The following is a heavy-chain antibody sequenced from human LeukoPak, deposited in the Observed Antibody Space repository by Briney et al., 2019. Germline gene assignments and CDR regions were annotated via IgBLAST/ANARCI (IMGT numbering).Heavy chain of an antibody. CDR2: IHPSGST. CDR3: ARGYDYSKTGY. V-gene: IGHV4-34*01. CDR1: GGSLSGQY. D-gene: IGHD4-11*01. Sequence: PSETLSLTCAVHGGSLSGQYWSWIRQPPGKGLEWIGEIHPSGSTNYNPSLESRVIISLDTSKNQFSLRLSPVTAADTALYYCARGYDYSKTGYWGQGTLVTVSS. J-gene: IGHJ4*02.